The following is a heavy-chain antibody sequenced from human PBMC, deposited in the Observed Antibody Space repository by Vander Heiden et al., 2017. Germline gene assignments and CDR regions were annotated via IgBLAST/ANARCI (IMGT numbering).Heavy chain of an antibody. CDR3: ARDSSVLYTKRGQRHWYFDL. CDR2: IIPIFGTA. J-gene: IGHJ2*01. CDR1: GGTFSSYA. Sequence: QVQLVQSGAEVKKPGSSVKVSCKASGGTFSSYAISWVRQAPGQGLEWMGGIIPIFGTANYAQKFQGRVTITADESTSTAYMERSSLRSEETAVYYCARDSSVLYTKRGQRHWYFDLWGRGTLVTVSS. D-gene: IGHD6-19*01. V-gene: IGHV1-69*01.